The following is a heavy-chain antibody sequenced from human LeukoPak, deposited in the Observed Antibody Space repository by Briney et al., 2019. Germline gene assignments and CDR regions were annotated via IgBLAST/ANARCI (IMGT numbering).Heavy chain of an antibody. CDR2: ISYDGSNK. D-gene: IGHD3-22*01. CDR3: AKARYYDSSGYLIDD. CDR1: GFTFSSYG. Sequence: GGSLRLSCAASGFTFSSYGMHWVRQAPGKGLEGVAVISYDGSNKYYADSVKGRFTISRDNSKNTLYLQMNSLRAEDTAVYYCAKARYYDSSGYLIDDWGQGTLVTVSS. V-gene: IGHV3-30*18. J-gene: IGHJ4*02.